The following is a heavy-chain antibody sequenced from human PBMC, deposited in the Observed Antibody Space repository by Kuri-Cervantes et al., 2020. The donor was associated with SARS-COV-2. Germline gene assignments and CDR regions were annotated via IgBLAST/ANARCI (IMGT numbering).Heavy chain of an antibody. CDR3: ARGWSSGWYWWFDP. J-gene: IGHJ5*02. Sequence: ASVKVSCKASGYTFTGYYMHWVRQAPGQGLGWMGWINPNSGGTNYAQKFQGRVTMTRDTSISTAYMELGRLRSDDTAVYYCARGWSSGWYWWFDPWGQGTLVTVSS. D-gene: IGHD6-19*01. V-gene: IGHV1-2*02. CDR2: INPNSGGT. CDR1: GYTFTGYY.